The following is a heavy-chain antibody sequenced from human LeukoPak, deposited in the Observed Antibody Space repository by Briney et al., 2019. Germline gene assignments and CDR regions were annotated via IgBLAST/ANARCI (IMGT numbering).Heavy chain of an antibody. V-gene: IGHV3-72*01. J-gene: IGHJ4*02. D-gene: IGHD4-17*01. Sequence: GGSLRLSCAASGFIFSDYYMDWVRQAPGKGLEWICRSRNKANSFSTEYAASVKGRFTISREDSKNSLYLQMNSLQTEDTAVYYCARSGGDYRSLDYWGQEILVPVS. CDR1: GFIFSDYY. CDR2: SRNKANSFST. CDR3: ARSGGDYRSLDY.